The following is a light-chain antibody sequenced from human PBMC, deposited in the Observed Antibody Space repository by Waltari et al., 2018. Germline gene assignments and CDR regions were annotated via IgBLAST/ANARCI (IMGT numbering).Light chain of an antibody. Sequence: DIQMTQSPSTLSASVGDTITITCRASQSISNYLAWYQQKPGKAPKLLIYKASSSGSGVPSRCSGSGSGTEFTLTISSLQPDDSATYYCQQYNTYSSFGQGSKLEI. CDR3: QQYNTYSS. J-gene: IGKJ2*03. CDR2: KAS. CDR1: QSISNY. V-gene: IGKV1-5*03.